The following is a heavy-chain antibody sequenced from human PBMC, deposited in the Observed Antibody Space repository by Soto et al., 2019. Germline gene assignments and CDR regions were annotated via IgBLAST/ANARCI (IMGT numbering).Heavy chain of an antibody. CDR3: VRYCSSTLCNGVATRTFDY. Sequence: QPXESLRLSCAASRFTFSTYEMHWLRQAPGKGLEWVSYISSGGDTVHYADSVKGRFTISRDNTRNSLYLQMNSLRDEDTALYYCVRYCSSTLCNGVATRTFDYWGQVTLVTVSS. CDR1: RFTFSTYE. CDR2: ISSGGDTV. D-gene: IGHD2-2*01. V-gene: IGHV3-48*03. J-gene: IGHJ4*02.